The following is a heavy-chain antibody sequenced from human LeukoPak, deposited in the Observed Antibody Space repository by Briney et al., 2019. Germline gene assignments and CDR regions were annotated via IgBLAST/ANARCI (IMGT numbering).Heavy chain of an antibody. J-gene: IGHJ5*02. Sequence: SVQVSCKTSGYSFTNFGISWVRQAPGQGLEWMGGIIPIFGTANYAQKFQGRVTITADESTSTAYMELSSLRSEDTAVYYCARSSLDYDFWSGYFQNWFDPWGQGTLVTVSS. V-gene: IGHV1-69*13. D-gene: IGHD3-3*01. CDR1: GYSFTNFG. CDR2: IIPIFGTA. CDR3: ARSSLDYDFWSGYFQNWFDP.